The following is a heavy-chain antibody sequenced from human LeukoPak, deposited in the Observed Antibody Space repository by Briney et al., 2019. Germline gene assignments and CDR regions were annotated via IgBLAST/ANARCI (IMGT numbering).Heavy chain of an antibody. CDR2: IKQDGSEK. Sequence: GGSLRLSCAASGFTFSTYWMSWVRQAPGEGLEWVANIKQDGSEKYYVDSVKGRFTISRDNAKNSLYLQMNSLRAEDTAVYYCARSNYDFWSGYLYYLDYWGQGTLVTVSS. CDR3: ARSNYDFWSGYLYYLDY. CDR1: GFTFSTYW. D-gene: IGHD3-3*01. J-gene: IGHJ4*02. V-gene: IGHV3-7*01.